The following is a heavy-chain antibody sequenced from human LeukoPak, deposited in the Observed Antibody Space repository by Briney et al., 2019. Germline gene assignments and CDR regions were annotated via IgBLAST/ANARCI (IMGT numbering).Heavy chain of an antibody. Sequence: GGSLRLSCAASGFTFGGYSMHWVRQAPGKGPEWVSGISWNSGSIGYADSVKGRFTISRDNAKNSLYMQMNSLRAEDTALYYCANLRVTGDAFDIWGQGTMVTVSS. CDR2: ISWNSGSI. J-gene: IGHJ3*02. D-gene: IGHD2-21*02. CDR1: GFTFGGYS. CDR3: ANLRVTGDAFDI. V-gene: IGHV3-9*01.